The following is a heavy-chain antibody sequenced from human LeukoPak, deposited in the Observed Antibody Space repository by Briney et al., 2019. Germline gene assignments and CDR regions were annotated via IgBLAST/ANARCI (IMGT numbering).Heavy chain of an antibody. CDR1: GFSFSSYT. V-gene: IGHV3-21*01. CDR2: ITSNSQYI. CDR3: AELGITMIGGV. J-gene: IGHJ6*04. D-gene: IGHD3-10*02. Sequence: GGSLRLSCAASGFSFSSYTMHWVRQAPGKGLEWVSSITSNSQYIYYADSLKGRFTISRDNAKNSLYLQMNSLRAEDTAVYYCAELGITMIGGVWGKGTTVTISS.